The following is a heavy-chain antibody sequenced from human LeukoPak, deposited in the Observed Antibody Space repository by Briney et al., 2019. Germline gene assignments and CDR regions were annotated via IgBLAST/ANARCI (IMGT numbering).Heavy chain of an antibody. Sequence: ETLSLTFTVSGGSISSYYWSWIRQPAGKGLEWIGRIYTSGSTNYNPSLKSRVTMSVDTSKNQFSLKLSSVTAADTAVYYCARDGGSPAYFQHWGRAPWSPSPQ. CDR1: GGSISSYY. D-gene: IGHD2-15*01. J-gene: IGHJ1*01. CDR2: IYTSGST. V-gene: IGHV4-4*07. CDR3: ARDGGSPAYFQH.